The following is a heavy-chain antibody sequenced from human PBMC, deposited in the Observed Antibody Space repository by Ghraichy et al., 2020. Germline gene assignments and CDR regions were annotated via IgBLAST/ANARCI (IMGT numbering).Heavy chain of an antibody. V-gene: IGHV4-39*07. D-gene: IGHD3-3*01. CDR2: IYYSGST. J-gene: IGHJ6*02. CDR3: ARDSHYYDFWSGYSFDYYYGMDV. Sequence: SETPSLTCTVSGGSISSSSYYWGWIRQPPGKGLEWIGSIYYSGSTYYNPSLKSRVTISVDTSKNQFSLKLSSVTAADTAVYYCARDSHYYDFWSGYSFDYYYGMDVWGQGTTVTVSS. CDR1: GGSISSSSYY.